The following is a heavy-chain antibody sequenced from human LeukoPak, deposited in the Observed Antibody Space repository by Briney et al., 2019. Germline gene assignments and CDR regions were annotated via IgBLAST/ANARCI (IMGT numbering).Heavy chain of an antibody. CDR3: ARETTNFDY. CDR1: GFTFSSYE. V-gene: IGHV3-48*03. Sequence: PGGSLRLSCAASGFTFSSYEMNWVRQAPGKGLEWISYITSNGRTIYYADSVKGRFTISRDNAKNSLYLQMNSLRAEDTAVYYCARETTNFDYWGQGILVTVSS. J-gene: IGHJ4*02. D-gene: IGHD1-1*01. CDR2: ITSNGRTI.